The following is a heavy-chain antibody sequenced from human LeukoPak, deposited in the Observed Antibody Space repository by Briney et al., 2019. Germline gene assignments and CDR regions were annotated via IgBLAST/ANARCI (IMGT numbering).Heavy chain of an antibody. CDR3: ARKAAAGIRPLYNWFDP. CDR2: ISYTGST. D-gene: IGHD6-13*01. V-gene: IGHV4-59*01. J-gene: IGHJ5*02. CDR1: GGSITNYY. Sequence: SETLSLTCTVSGGSITNYYWSWIRQPPGKGLEWIGYISYTGSTNYNPSLRSRVTISVDTSTNQLSLKLTSVTPADTAAYYCARKAAAGIRPLYNWFDPWGQGTLVTVSA.